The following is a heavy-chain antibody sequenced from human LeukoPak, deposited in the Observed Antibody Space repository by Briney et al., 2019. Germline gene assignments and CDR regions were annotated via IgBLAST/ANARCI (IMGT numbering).Heavy chain of an antibody. V-gene: IGHV1-2*02. J-gene: IGHJ5*02. CDR2: INPNSGGT. CDR3: ATSGSFDP. Sequence: ASVRLSCKPSGHTFTGYYIHWVRQAPGQGLEWMGRINPNSGGTYYIQKFQGRVTMTRDTSITTAYMELSGLTSDDTAVYYCATSGSFDPWGQGTLVTVSS. CDR1: GHTFTGYY.